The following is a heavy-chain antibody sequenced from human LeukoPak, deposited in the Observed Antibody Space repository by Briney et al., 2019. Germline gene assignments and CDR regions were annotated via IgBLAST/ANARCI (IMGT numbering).Heavy chain of an antibody. CDR2: IYYSGST. CDR1: GGSISSYY. CDR3: ARDEQLVLDY. D-gene: IGHD6-13*01. V-gene: IGHV4-59*01. J-gene: IGHJ4*02. Sequence: SETLSLTCTVSGGSISSYYWSWIRQPPGKGLEWIGYIYYSGSTNYNPSLKSRVTISVETSKNQFSLKLSSVTAADTAVYYCARDEQLVLDYWGQGTLVTVSS.